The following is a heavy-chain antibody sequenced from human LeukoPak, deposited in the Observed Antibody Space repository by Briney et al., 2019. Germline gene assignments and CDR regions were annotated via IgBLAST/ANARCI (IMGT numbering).Heavy chain of an antibody. V-gene: IGHV3-23*01. D-gene: IGHD4-23*01. Sequence: GGSLRLSCAASGFTFSSYAMSWVRQAPGKGLEWVSTISGSGGSTYYADSVKGRFTISRDNSKNTLYLQMNSLRAEDTAVYYCAKEQLSSTVAYYFDYWGQGTLVTVPS. CDR3: AKEQLSSTVAYYFDY. CDR2: ISGSGGST. J-gene: IGHJ4*02. CDR1: GFTFSSYA.